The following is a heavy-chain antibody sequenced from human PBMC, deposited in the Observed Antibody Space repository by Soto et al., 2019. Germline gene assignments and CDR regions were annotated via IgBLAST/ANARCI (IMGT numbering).Heavy chain of an antibody. CDR3: ARDRDSVAPFDS. CDR2: ISYSGST. CDR1: GGSVSSGGSY. Sequence: PSETLSLTCTVSGGSVSSGGSYWSWIRQPPGKGLEWFGYISYSGSTNYNPSLKSRVTISVDTSKNQFSLELSSVTAADTAVYYCARDRDSVAPFDSWGQGTLVTVSS. D-gene: IGHD2-15*01. V-gene: IGHV4-61*08. J-gene: IGHJ4*02.